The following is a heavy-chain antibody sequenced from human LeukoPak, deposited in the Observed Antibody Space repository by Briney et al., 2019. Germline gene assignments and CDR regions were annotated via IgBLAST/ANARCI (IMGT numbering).Heavy chain of an antibody. V-gene: IGHV1-46*01. CDR3: ARDQAYGGSYDY. Sequence: ASVKVSCKASGYTFTKYYIHWVRQAPGQGLKWMGVINPSGGSTSYAQKFQGRVTMTRDTSTSTVYMELSSLRSEDTAVYYCARDQAYGGSYDYWGQGTLVTVSS. CDR1: GYTFTKYY. D-gene: IGHD4-23*01. J-gene: IGHJ4*02. CDR2: INPSGGST.